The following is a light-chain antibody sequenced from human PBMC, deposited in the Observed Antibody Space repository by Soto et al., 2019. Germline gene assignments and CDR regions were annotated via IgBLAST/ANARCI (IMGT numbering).Light chain of an antibody. V-gene: IGKV3-20*01. CDR3: QQYGGSPIT. CDR1: QSVNTK. Sequence: IVLTQSPGTLSLSPWDRVTLSCRASQSVNTKLAWYQQKPGQAPTLLMSGASNRASGVPVRFSGSGSGTDFTLTISRLEPEDFALYYCQQYGGSPITFGLGTRLEIK. CDR2: GAS. J-gene: IGKJ5*01.